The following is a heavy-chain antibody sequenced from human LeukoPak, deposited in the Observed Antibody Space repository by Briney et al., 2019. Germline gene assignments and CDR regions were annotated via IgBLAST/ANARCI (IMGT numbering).Heavy chain of an antibody. D-gene: IGHD6-13*01. CDR3: ARGGWPGIAAAGTPEWFDP. Sequence: PSETLSLTCTVSGGSISSYYWSWIRQPPGKGLEWIGYIYYSGSTNYNPSLKSRVTISVDTSKNQFSLKLSSVTAADTAVYYCARGGWPGIAAAGTPEWFDPWGQGTLVTVSS. J-gene: IGHJ5*02. CDR1: GGSISSYY. V-gene: IGHV4-59*01. CDR2: IYYSGST.